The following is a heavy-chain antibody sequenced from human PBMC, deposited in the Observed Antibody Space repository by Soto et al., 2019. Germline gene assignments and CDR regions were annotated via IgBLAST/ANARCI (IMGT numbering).Heavy chain of an antibody. D-gene: IGHD6-13*01. V-gene: IGHV1-69*06. CDR2: IILIFGTA. CDR1: GGTFSSYA. CDR3: ASSYSSSWFYYYYGMDV. J-gene: IGHJ6*02. Sequence: QVQLVQSGAEVKKPGSSVKVSCKASGGTFSSYAISWVRQAPGQGLEWMGGIILIFGTANYAQKFQGRVTITADKSTSTAYMELSSLRSEDTAVYYCASSYSSSWFYYYYGMDVWGQGTTVTVSS.